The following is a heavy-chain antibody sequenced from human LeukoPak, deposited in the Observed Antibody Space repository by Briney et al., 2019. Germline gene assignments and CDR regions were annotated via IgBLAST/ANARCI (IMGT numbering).Heavy chain of an antibody. CDR3: ARDFGSSWLDY. CDR1: GFTFSSYA. Sequence: GGSLRLSCAASGFTFSSYAMHWVRQAPGKGLEWVAVISYDGSNKYYADSVKGRFTISRDNSKNTLYLQMNGLRAEDTAVYYCARDFGSSWLDYWGQGTLVTVSS. CDR2: ISYDGSNK. D-gene: IGHD6-13*01. V-gene: IGHV3-30*04. J-gene: IGHJ4*02.